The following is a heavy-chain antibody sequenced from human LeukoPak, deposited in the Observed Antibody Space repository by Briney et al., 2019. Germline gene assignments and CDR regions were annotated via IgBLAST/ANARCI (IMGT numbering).Heavy chain of an antibody. J-gene: IGHJ6*02. Sequence: ASVKVSCKASGYNFISYYMHWVRQAPGQGLEWMGIINPSGGSTSYAQKFQNRVTMTRDTSTSTVYMELSSLKSEDTAVYYCAREDVVLVDAVRYYYYGMDVWGQGTTVTVSS. V-gene: IGHV1-46*01. CDR1: GYNFISYY. D-gene: IGHD2-8*01. CDR3: AREDVVLVDAVRYYYYGMDV. CDR2: INPSGGST.